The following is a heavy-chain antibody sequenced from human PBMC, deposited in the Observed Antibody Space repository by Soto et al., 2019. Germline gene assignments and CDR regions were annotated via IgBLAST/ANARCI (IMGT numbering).Heavy chain of an antibody. CDR3: ARGGTPIDY. J-gene: IGHJ4*02. Sequence: QVQLVQSGAEVKKPGASVKVSCKASGYTFTNFGISWVRQAPGQGLEWMGWISAYNGNTNYAQNFQGRATMTTDTSTSTHYMELRSLRPGDTAVYRCARGGTPIDYCGQGTLVTVSS. CDR1: GYTFTNFG. V-gene: IGHV1-18*01. D-gene: IGHD3-16*01. CDR2: ISAYNGNT.